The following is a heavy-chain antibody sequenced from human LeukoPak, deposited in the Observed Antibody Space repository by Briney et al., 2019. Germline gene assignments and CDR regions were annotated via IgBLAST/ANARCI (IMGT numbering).Heavy chain of an antibody. D-gene: IGHD5-12*01. V-gene: IGHV2-5*02. Sequence: SGPTLVKPTQTLTLTCTFSGFSLSTSGMGLAWIRQPPGKALEWLALIYWDDDKRYSPSLKSRLTITKDTSKNQVVLTLTNMDPVDTATYFCARFFPLESAYDYEPARYDVLDIWGQGTMVTVSS. CDR1: GFSLSTSGMG. CDR3: ARFFPLESAYDYEPARYDVLDI. J-gene: IGHJ3*02. CDR2: IYWDDDK.